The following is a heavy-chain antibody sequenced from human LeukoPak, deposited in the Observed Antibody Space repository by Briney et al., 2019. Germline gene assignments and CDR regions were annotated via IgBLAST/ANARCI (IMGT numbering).Heavy chain of an antibody. CDR2: ISGSGGST. D-gene: IGHD3-16*01. Sequence: GGSLRLSCAASGLSFSSFAMSWVRQAPGKGLEWVSAISGSGGSTYDPDSVKGRFTISRDNSKNTLYLQMNSLGVEDTAVYFCLRDFDYWGQGTLVTVSS. J-gene: IGHJ4*02. CDR3: LRDFDY. CDR1: GLSFSSFA. V-gene: IGHV3-23*01.